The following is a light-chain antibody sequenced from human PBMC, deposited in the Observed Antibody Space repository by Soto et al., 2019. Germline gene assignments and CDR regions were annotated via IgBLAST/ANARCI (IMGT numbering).Light chain of an antibody. CDR1: NSSIGINY. J-gene: IGLJ1*01. V-gene: IGLV1-47*02. CDR3: AACDDRLLGYV. CDR2: SNH. Sequence: QSVLTQPPSPSGTPGQRVTISCSGGNSSIGINYGNWSQYLPGAAPKLLIYSNHQQASGVPDRLSGSKSGTSASLAISGLRSEDDADRYCAACDDRLLGYVFETGTKVTVL.